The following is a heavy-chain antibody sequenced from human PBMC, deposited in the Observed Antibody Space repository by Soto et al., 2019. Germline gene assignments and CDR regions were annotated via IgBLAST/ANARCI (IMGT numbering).Heavy chain of an antibody. CDR3: ARELNRADNAFDI. V-gene: IGHV3-23*01. J-gene: IGHJ3*02. D-gene: IGHD3-9*01. CDR2: ISGGGGST. CDR1: GFTFSSYV. Sequence: LGGSLRLSCAASGFTFSSYVMNWVRQPPGKGLEWVSAISGGGGSTYYADSVKGRFTISRDNSKNTLYVQMNSLRAEDTAVYYCARELNRADNAFDIWGQGTMVTVSS.